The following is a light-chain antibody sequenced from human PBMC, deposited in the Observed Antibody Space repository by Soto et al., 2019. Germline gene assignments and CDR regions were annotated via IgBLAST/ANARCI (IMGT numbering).Light chain of an antibody. V-gene: IGKV3-20*01. CDR1: QTISSNY. CDR2: AAS. Sequence: VLTQSPDTLSLYPGERATLSCRASQTISSNYLAWYQQRPGQAPRLLIYAASKRATDIPERFSGRGSGTDFTLTINTLEPEDFAVYYCQLFGDSRTFGQGTKVDIK. J-gene: IGKJ1*01. CDR3: QLFGDSRT.